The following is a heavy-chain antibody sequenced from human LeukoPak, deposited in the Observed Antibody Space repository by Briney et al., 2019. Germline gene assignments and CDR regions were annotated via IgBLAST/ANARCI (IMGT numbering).Heavy chain of an antibody. CDR2: IYSGGST. Sequence: GGSLRLSCAASGFTVSSNYMSWVRQAPGKGLECVPVIYSGGSTYYADSVKGRFTISRDNAKNSLYLQMNSLRDEDTAVYYCASPAHYDILTGYHDYGMDVWGQGTTVTVSS. CDR1: GFTVSSNY. D-gene: IGHD3-9*01. CDR3: ASPAHYDILTGYHDYGMDV. V-gene: IGHV3-53*01. J-gene: IGHJ6*02.